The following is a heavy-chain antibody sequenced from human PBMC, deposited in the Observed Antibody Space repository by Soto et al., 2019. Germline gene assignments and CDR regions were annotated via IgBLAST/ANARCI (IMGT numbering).Heavy chain of an antibody. CDR2: FDPEGGEA. CDR1: GHTLTEFS. Sequence: GASVKVSCKISGHTLTEFSIHWVRQAPGKGLEWMGGFDPEGGEAIYAQKWHGRVTVTEDTVTDTAYMELSGLKSDDTAVYYCAKESKGAVTTEGAFDYWGQGTLVTVSS. D-gene: IGHD4-17*01. CDR3: AKESKGAVTTEGAFDY. J-gene: IGHJ4*02. V-gene: IGHV1-24*01.